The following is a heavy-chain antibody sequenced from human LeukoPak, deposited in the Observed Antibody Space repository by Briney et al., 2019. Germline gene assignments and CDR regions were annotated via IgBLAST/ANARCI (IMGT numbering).Heavy chain of an antibody. V-gene: IGHV3-74*01. D-gene: IGHD2-2*01. Sequence: GGSLRLSCAASGNYWMHWVRQAPGKGLAWVSHINSDGSWTSYADSVKGRFTISKDNAKNTVYLQMNNLRAEDTAVYYCVSFYETYWGRGTLVTVSS. CDR1: GNYW. J-gene: IGHJ4*02. CDR3: VSFYETY. CDR2: INSDGSWT.